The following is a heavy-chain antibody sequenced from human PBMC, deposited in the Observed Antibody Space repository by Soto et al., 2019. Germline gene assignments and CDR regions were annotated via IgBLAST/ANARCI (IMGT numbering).Heavy chain of an antibody. CDR3: ARVVGILDAFDI. CDR2: ISYSGST. D-gene: IGHD2-2*01. J-gene: IGHJ3*02. CDR1: GGSISSYY. V-gene: IGHV4-59*08. Sequence: SETLSLTCTVSGGSISSYYWSWIRQPPGKGLEWIGYISYSGSTNYNPSLKSRVTISVDTSKNQFSLKLSSVTAADTAVYYCARVVGILDAFDIWGQGQMVTVSS.